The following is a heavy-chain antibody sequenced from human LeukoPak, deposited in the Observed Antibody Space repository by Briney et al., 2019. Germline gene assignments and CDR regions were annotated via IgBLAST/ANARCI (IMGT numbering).Heavy chain of an antibody. CDR2: INPDGSDK. CDR1: GVSFTTYW. Sequence: WGSLRLSCAASGVSFTTYWMSWVRQTPGKGLEWVAIINPDGSDKHYADSVKGRFTISRDNAKNSVYLQMNSLRVEDMAVYYCARSGNLDYWGQGTLVTVSS. V-gene: IGHV3-7*01. D-gene: IGHD3-10*01. CDR3: ARSGNLDY. J-gene: IGHJ4*02.